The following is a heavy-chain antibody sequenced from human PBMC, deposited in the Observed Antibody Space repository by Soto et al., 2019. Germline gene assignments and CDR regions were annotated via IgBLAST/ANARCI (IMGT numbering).Heavy chain of an antibody. CDR2: IDHSGST. V-gene: IGHV4-34*01. CDR3: ARVDDY. J-gene: IGHJ4*02. CDR1: GGSFSGYH. Sequence: QVQLQQWGAGLLKPSETLSLTCAVYGGSFSGYHWSWIRQPPGKGLEWIGEIDHSGSTNYNPSLKSRVIISVDTSKNQFSLKLSSVTAADTAVYYCARVDDYWGQGTLVIVSS.